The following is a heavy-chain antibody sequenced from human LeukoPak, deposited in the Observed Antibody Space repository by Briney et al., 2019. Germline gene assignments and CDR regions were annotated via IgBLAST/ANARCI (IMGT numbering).Heavy chain of an antibody. V-gene: IGHV4-34*01. J-gene: IGHJ4*02. CDR2: INHSGST. Sequence: PSETLSLTCAVYGGSFSGYYWSWIRQTPGKGVEWIGEINHSGSTNYNPSLKSRVTISVDTSKIQFSLKLSSVTAADTAVYYCARRSGWLVYFDYWGQGTLVTVSS. D-gene: IGHD6-19*01. CDR3: ARRSGWLVYFDY. CDR1: GGSFSGYY.